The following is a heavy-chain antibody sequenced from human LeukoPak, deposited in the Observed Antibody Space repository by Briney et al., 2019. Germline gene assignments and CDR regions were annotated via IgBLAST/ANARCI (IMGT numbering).Heavy chain of an antibody. CDR1: GGSISSGGYS. D-gene: IGHD6-13*01. CDR2: IYHSGST. Sequence: SVTLSLTCAVSGGSISSGGYSWSWSRQPPGKGLEGFGYIYHSGSTYYNPSLKSLVTISVDRSKNQFSLKLSSVTAADTAVYYCAALSQYSSSWSLDYWGQGTMVTVSS. V-gene: IGHV4-30-2*01. J-gene: IGHJ4*02. CDR3: AALSQYSSSWSLDY.